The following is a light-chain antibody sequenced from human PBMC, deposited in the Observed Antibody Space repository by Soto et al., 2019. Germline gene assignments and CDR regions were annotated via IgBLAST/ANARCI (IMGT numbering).Light chain of an antibody. CDR2: DAS. Sequence: EIVLTQSPATLSLSPGELATLSCRASQSVSSYLAWYQQKPGQAPRLLIYDASNRATGIPARFSGSGSGTDCTLTISSREPEDFAVYYCQQRSNPLTFGGGPKVEIK. CDR3: QQRSNPLT. J-gene: IGKJ4*01. V-gene: IGKV3-11*01. CDR1: QSVSSY.